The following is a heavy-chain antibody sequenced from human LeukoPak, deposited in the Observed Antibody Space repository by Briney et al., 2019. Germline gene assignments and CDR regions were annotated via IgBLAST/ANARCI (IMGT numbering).Heavy chain of an antibody. V-gene: IGHV3-43*02. CDR1: GFTFDDYA. D-gene: IGHD5-24*01. CDR3: AKDIYRGLDMATRPDY. J-gene: IGHJ4*02. CDR2: ISGDAGST. Sequence: GGSLRLSCAASGFTFDDYAMHWVRQAPGKGLEWVSLISGDAGSTYYADSVKGRFTISRDDSKNSLYLQMNSLRTEDTAFYYCAKDIYRGLDMATRPDYWGQGTLVTVSS.